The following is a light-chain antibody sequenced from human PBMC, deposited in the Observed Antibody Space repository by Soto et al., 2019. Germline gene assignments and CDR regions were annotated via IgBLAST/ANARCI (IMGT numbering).Light chain of an antibody. CDR3: QHYNSYSEA. CDR2: KAS. J-gene: IGKJ1*01. Sequence: DAQMTQSPSSLSAYVGDRVTITCRASQTISSWLAWYQQKPGKAPKLLIYKASTLKSGVPSRFSGSGSGTEFTPTISSLQPDDFATYYCQHYNSYSEAFGQGTKVDIK. V-gene: IGKV1-5*03. CDR1: QTISSW.